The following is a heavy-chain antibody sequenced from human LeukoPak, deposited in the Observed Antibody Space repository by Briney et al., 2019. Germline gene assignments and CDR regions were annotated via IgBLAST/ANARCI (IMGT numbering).Heavy chain of an antibody. D-gene: IGHD4-11*01. CDR1: GFTFSSYG. CDR2: IRYDGSNK. CDR3: AKEAEGGPLYSPWNWFDP. V-gene: IGHV3-30*02. Sequence: PGGSLRLSCAASGFTFSSYGMHWVRQAPGKGLEWVAFIRYDGSNKYYADSVKGRFTISRDNSTNTLYLQMNSLRAEDTAVYYCAKEAEGGPLYSPWNWFDPWGQGTLVTVSS. J-gene: IGHJ5*02.